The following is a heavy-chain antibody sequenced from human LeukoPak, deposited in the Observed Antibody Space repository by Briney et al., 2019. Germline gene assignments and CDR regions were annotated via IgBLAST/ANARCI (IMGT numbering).Heavy chain of an antibody. D-gene: IGHD4-11*01. Sequence: TSETLSLTCTVSGVSISSNYWSWIRQPPGKGLEWNGLEWIGYIHANRDTNYNPSLNRRVTMSLDSSRRHLSLNLSSLTAADTAVYFCAGYDHSNYLAYWGQGILVTVSS. CDR2: IHANRDT. CDR1: GVSISSNY. J-gene: IGHJ4*02. CDR3: AGYDHSNYLAY. V-gene: IGHV4-4*08.